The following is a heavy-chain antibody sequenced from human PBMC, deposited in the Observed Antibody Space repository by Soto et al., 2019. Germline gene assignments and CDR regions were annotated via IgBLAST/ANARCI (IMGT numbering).Heavy chain of an antibody. CDR3: TSHPTEPYYDILAGYLARPGWLDY. J-gene: IGHJ4*02. CDR2: IWYDGSNK. Sequence: PGGSLRLSCAASGFTFSSYGMHWVHQAPGKGLEWVAVIWYDGSNKYYADSVKGRFTISRDNSKNTLYLRMNGLRAEDTAVYYFTSHPTEPYYDILAGYLARPGWLDYWGQGTLVTVSS. V-gene: IGHV3-33*01. D-gene: IGHD3-9*01. CDR1: GFTFSSYG.